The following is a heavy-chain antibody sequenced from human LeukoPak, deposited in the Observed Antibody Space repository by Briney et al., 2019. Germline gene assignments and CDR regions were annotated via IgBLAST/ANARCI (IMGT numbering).Heavy chain of an antibody. D-gene: IGHD6-19*01. J-gene: IGHJ4*02. CDR2: IRYDGSNK. V-gene: IGHV3-30*02. Sequence: GGSLRLSCAASGFTFSSYGMHWVRQAPGKGLEWVAFIRYDGSNKYYADSVKGRFTISRDNSKNTLYLQMNSLRAEDTAVYYCARDPPHTAFIAVAGTFSGRPDYWGQGTLVTVSS. CDR1: GFTFSSYG. CDR3: ARDPPHTAFIAVAGTFSGRPDY.